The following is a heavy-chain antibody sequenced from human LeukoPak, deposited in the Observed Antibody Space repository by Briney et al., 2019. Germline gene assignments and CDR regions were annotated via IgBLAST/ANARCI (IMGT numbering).Heavy chain of an antibody. V-gene: IGHV1-18*01. CDR1: GYTFTSHG. Sequence: ASVKVSCKASGYTFTSHGISWVRQAPGQGLEWMGWISTYNGNTNYAQKFQGRVTMTTDTSTSTAYMELRSLRSDDTAMYYCARVEEGYGSGRRENYYYYYMDVWGKGTTVTISS. CDR3: ARVEEGYGSGRRENYYYYYMDV. J-gene: IGHJ6*03. D-gene: IGHD3-10*01. CDR2: ISTYNGNT.